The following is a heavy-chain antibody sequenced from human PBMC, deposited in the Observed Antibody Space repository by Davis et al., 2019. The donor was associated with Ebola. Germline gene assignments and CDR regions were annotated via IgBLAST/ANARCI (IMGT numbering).Heavy chain of an antibody. CDR2: ISWNGGTK. Sequence: GESLKISCVASAFTFDDYGMSWVRQAPGKGLKWVSSISWNGGTKGYADSVKGRFTISRDNAKNSLHLQMDSLRAEDTAFYYCAREDDRDHWYFDHWGQGTLVTVSS. CDR1: AFTFDDYG. J-gene: IGHJ4*02. CDR3: AREDDRDHWYFDH. V-gene: IGHV3-20*04. D-gene: IGHD1-1*01.